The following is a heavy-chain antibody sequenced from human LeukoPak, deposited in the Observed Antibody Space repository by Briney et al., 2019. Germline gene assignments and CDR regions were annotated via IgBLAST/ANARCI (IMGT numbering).Heavy chain of an antibody. V-gene: IGHV3-74*01. J-gene: IGHJ4*02. CDR1: GFTFSNYW. D-gene: IGHD3-10*01. CDR2: INSDGSST. CDR3: ARGGSRPLDY. Sequence: GGSLRLSCAAPGFTFSNYWMHWVRQAPGKGLVWVSRINSDGSSTSYADSVKGRFTISRDTAKNTLYLQMNSLRDEAAAVYFCARGGSRPLDYWGQGTLVTVSS.